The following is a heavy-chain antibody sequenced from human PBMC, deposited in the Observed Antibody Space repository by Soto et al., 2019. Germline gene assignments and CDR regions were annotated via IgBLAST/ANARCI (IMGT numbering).Heavy chain of an antibody. V-gene: IGHV4-59*08. J-gene: IGHJ6*01. CDR2: VYDTWST. CDR3: VRQGIGFLHGLVDV. Sequence: QVQVQQSGPGLVKPSETLSLTCTVSSGPSKSHNWGWIRQPPGRGLEWIVYVYDTWSTSYNPSLRRRVTVSAATSTNRISLTLRFVTAADTAVYYCVRQGIGFLHGLVDVWGQGTTVIVSS. CDR1: SGPSKSHN. D-gene: IGHD3-10*01.